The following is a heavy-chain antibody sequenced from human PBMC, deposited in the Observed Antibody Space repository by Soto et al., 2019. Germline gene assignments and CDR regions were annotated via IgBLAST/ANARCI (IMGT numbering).Heavy chain of an antibody. J-gene: IGHJ5*02. CDR3: AKDLPGELLPTCFDP. CDR1: GGSISSGGYY. D-gene: IGHD3-16*01. Sequence: SETLSLTCTVSGGSISSGGYYWSWIRQPPGKGLEWIGYIYYSGSTNYNPSLKSRVTISVDNSNNTLYLQMNSLRAEDTAVYYCAKDLPGELLPTCFDPWGQGTLVTVSS. V-gene: IGHV4-61*08. CDR2: IYYSGST.